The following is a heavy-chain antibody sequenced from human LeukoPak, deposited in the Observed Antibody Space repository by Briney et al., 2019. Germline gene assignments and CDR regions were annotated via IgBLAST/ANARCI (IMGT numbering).Heavy chain of an antibody. V-gene: IGHV3-66*01. CDR3: ARAFQYGSGSSPYSL. D-gene: IGHD3-10*01. CDR1: GFSVSNND. J-gene: IGHJ4*02. Sequence: PGGSLRLSCAASGFSVSNNDMSWVRQAPGKGLEWVSAVYSGGSTYYADSVKGRFTMSRDILKNMLFLQMNSLRAEDTAVYYCARAFQYGSGSSPYSLWGQGTLVTVSS. CDR2: VYSGGST.